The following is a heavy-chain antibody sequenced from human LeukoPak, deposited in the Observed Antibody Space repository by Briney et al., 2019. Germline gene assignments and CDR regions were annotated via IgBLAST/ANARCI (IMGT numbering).Heavy chain of an antibody. V-gene: IGHV3-7*01. CDR2: IKQDGSEK. Sequence: PGGSLRLSCAASGFTFSSYWMSWVRQAPGKGLEWVANIKQDGSEKYYVDSVKGRFTISRDNAKNSLYLQMNSLRAEDTAEYYCAGDRGRDCFDYWGQGTLVTVSS. CDR1: GFTFSSYW. J-gene: IGHJ4*02. D-gene: IGHD3-10*01. CDR3: AGDRGRDCFDY.